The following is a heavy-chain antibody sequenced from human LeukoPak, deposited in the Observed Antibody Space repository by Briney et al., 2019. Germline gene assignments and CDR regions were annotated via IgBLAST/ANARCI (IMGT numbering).Heavy chain of an antibody. CDR3: ARDSTYYYDSGSSGPHYFDF. CDR1: GFTFSSYA. D-gene: IGHD3-10*01. CDR2: ISYHGDIT. Sequence: SGRSLRLSCAASGFTFSSYAMHWVRQAPGKGLEWVALISYHGDITYYADSVKGRFTLSRDNSKTTLFLQLNSLRAEDTAVYYCARDSTYYYDSGSSGPHYFDFWGQETLVTVSS. J-gene: IGHJ4*02. V-gene: IGHV3-30*01.